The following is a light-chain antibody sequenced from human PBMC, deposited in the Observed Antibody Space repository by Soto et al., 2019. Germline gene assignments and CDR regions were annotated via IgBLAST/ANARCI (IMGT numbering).Light chain of an antibody. Sequence: QPVLTQPPSVSGAPGQRVTISCTGSSSNIGAGYDVHWYQQLPGTAPKLLIYGNSNRPSGVPDRFSGSKSGTSASLAITGLQAEDEADYYCSSYAGSNTDYVFGTGTKLTVL. J-gene: IGLJ1*01. V-gene: IGLV1-40*01. CDR2: GNS. CDR1: SSNIGAGYD. CDR3: SSYAGSNTDYV.